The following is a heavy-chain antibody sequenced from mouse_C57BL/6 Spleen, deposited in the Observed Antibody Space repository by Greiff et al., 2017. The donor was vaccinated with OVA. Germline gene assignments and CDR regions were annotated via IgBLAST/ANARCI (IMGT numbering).Heavy chain of an antibody. V-gene: IGHV1-15*01. J-gene: IGHJ2*01. CDR3: HYDARS. Sequence: VQLKQSGAELVRPGASVTLSCKASGYTFTDYEMHWVKQTPVHGLEWIGAIDPETGGTAYNQKFKGKAILTADKSSSTAYMEIRSLTSEDSAVYYCHYDARSWGQGTTLTVSS. CDR2: IDPETGGT. D-gene: IGHD2-4*01. CDR1: GYTFTDYE.